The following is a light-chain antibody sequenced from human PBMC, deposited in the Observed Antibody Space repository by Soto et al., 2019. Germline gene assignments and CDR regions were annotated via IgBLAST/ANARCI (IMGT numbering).Light chain of an antibody. CDR3: QQYGSPIT. Sequence: ILLTQTQSTLTLSPGERATLSCRASQSVSNNYLAWYQQKPGQAPRLLIYGASNRATGIPDRFSGSGSGTDFTLTISILEAEDFAVYYCQQYGSPITFGQGTRLEIK. J-gene: IGKJ5*01. CDR2: GAS. CDR1: QSVSNNY. V-gene: IGKV3-20*01.